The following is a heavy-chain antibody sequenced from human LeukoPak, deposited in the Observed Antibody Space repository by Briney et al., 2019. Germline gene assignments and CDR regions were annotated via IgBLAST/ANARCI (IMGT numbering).Heavy chain of an antibody. D-gene: IGHD2-2*01. V-gene: IGHV3-15*01. CDR1: GFTFSNAW. Sequence: PGGSLRLSCAASGFTFSNAWMSWVRQAPGKGLEWVGRIKSKTDGGTTDYAAPVKGRFTISRDDSKNTLYLQMNSLKTEDTAVYYCTTLTQSVPSAQLGNDYWGQGTLVTVSS. CDR2: IKSKTDGGTT. CDR3: TTLTQSVPSAQLGNDY. J-gene: IGHJ4*02.